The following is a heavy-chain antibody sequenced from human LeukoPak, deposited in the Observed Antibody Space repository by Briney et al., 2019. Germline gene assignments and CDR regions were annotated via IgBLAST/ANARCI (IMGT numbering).Heavy chain of an antibody. Sequence: GGSLRLSCAASGFTFSSYAMSWVRQAPGKGLEWVSLISGSGGSTYYADSVKGRFTISRDNSKNTLYLQMNSLRAEDTAVYYCARAKRNGFDIWGQGTMVTVSS. CDR1: GFTFSSYA. CDR2: ISGSGGST. CDR3: ARAKRNGFDI. V-gene: IGHV3-23*01. J-gene: IGHJ3*02.